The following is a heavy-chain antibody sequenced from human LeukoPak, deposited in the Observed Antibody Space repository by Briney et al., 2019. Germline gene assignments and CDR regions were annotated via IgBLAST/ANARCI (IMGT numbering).Heavy chain of an antibody. CDR2: IYSDGST. CDR3: ARDSSSFPNYFDY. J-gene: IGHJ4*02. CDR1: GFTVSSTY. D-gene: IGHD3-3*02. V-gene: IGHV3-53*01. Sequence: PGGSLRLSCPASGFTVSSTYMSWVRQPPGKGLEWVSLIYSDGSTFYADSVKGRFTISRDNSKNTLYLQMSSLRAEDTAVYYCARDSSSFPNYFDYWGQGALVTVSS.